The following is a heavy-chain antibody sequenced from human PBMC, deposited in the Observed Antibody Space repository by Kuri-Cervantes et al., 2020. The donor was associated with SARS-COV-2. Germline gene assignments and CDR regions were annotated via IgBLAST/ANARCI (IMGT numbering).Heavy chain of an antibody. J-gene: IGHJ3*02. CDR3: ATKPPGVNDAFDI. V-gene: IGHV3-30-3*01. CDR2: ISYDGSNK. Sequence: GGSLRLSCAASGFTFSSCAMHWVRQAPGKGLEWVAVISYDGSNKYYADSVKGRFTISRDNSKNTLYLQMNSLRAEDTAVYYCATKPPGVNDAFDIWGQGTMVTVSS. D-gene: IGHD1-14*01. CDR1: GFTFSSCA.